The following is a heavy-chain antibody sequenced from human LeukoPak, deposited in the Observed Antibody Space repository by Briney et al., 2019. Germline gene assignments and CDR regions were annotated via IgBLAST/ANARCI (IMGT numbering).Heavy chain of an antibody. CDR2: ISSSDSTI. J-gene: IGHJ6*03. CDR1: GFTFSDYY. D-gene: IGHD3-10*01. V-gene: IGHV3-11*04. CDR3: AREEGDGLLWFGENYYYYYMDV. Sequence: GGALTLSCAACGFTFSDYYMRWFRPAPGKGLEGVSYISSSDSTIYYAHSVKGRFTISRDNAKNSLYLQMNSLRAEDTVVYYCAREEGDGLLWFGENYYYYYMDVWGKGTTVTVSS.